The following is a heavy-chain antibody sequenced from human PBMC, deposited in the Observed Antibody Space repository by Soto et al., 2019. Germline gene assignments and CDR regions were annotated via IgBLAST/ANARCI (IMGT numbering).Heavy chain of an antibody. Sequence: GGSLRLSCAASGFTFDDYAMHWVRQAPGKGLDWVSGISWNSGSIGYADSVKGRFTISRDNSRNTLFLQMNSLRAEDTAVYYCARDYYKYYDSSGYYRSPAYWGQGTLVTVSS. D-gene: IGHD3-22*01. CDR3: ARDYYKYYDSSGYYRSPAY. J-gene: IGHJ4*02. V-gene: IGHV3-9*01. CDR1: GFTFDDYA. CDR2: ISWNSGSI.